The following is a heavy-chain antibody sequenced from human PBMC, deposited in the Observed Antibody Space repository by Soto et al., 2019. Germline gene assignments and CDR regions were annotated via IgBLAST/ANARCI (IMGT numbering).Heavy chain of an antibody. D-gene: IGHD5-12*01. Sequence: EVQLVESGGGLVQPGGSLRLSCAASGFTFSSYWMHWVRQAPGKGLVWVSRINSDGSSTTYADSVKGRFIISRDNAKNTLDLQMNSLRSEDTAVYYCVRVPTGGYAFSLDGYWGQGALVTVSS. J-gene: IGHJ4*02. CDR1: GFTFSSYW. V-gene: IGHV3-74*01. CDR2: INSDGSST. CDR3: VRVPTGGYAFSLDGY.